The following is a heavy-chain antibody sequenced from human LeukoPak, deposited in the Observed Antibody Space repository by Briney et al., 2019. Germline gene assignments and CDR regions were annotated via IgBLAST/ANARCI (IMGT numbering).Heavy chain of an antibody. CDR2: ISSSSSYI. CDR1: GFTFSSYS. D-gene: IGHD2/OR15-2a*01. V-gene: IGHV3-21*01. J-gene: IGHJ4*02. Sequence: PGWSLRLSCAASGFTFSSYSMNWVRQAPGKGLEWVSSISSSSSYIYYADSVKGRFTISRDNAKNSLYLQMNSLRAEDTAVYYCARGPNMNGDYWGQGTLVTVSS. CDR3: ARGPNMNGDY.